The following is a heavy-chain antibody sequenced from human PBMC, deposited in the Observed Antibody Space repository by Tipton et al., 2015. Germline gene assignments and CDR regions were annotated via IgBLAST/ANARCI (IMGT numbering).Heavy chain of an antibody. V-gene: IGHV4-59*12. CDR3: ARIRGRYVMDY. D-gene: IGHD3-16*01. J-gene: IGHJ4*02. Sequence: GLVKPSETLSLTCAVSAYSISSDYYWSWIRQSPGKGLEWIGYISYSGTTNYNPSLKSRVTISVDTSKNQFFLNLSSVTAADTAVYYCARIRGRYVMDYWGQGTLVTVSS. CDR1: AYSISSDYY. CDR2: ISYSGTT.